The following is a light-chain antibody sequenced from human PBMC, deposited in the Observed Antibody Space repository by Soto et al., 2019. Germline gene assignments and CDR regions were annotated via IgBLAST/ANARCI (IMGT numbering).Light chain of an antibody. Sequence: QPVLTQPPSVSGAPGQRVTISCTGSSSNIGAGYDVHWYQQLPGTAPKLLIYGNSNRPSGCPDRFSGSKSGTSASLAITGLQSEDEADYYCQSYDSSLSGNVVFGGGTKLTVL. J-gene: IGLJ2*01. CDR1: SSNIGAGYD. V-gene: IGLV1-40*01. CDR3: QSYDSSLSGNVV. CDR2: GNS.